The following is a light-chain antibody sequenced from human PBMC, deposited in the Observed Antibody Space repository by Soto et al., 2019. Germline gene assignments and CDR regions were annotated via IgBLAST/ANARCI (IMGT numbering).Light chain of an antibody. V-gene: IGKV3-20*01. CDR3: QQYGSSASPQT. CDR2: GAS. Sequence: EIVLTQSPGTLSLSPGERGTHSFRASQSVSSNYLAWYQQKPGQPPRLLIYGASSRATGIPDRFSGSGSGTDFTLTISRLEPEDFAVYYCQQYGSSASPQTFGQGTKVDIK. CDR1: QSVSSNY. J-gene: IGKJ1*01.